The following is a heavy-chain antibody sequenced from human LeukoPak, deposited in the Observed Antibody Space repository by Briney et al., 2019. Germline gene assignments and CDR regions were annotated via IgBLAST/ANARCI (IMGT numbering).Heavy chain of an antibody. V-gene: IGHV1-18*01. CDR3: ARDSLYYYGMDV. J-gene: IGHJ6*02. CDR1: GYTFTSYG. CDR2: ISAYNGNT. Sequence: GASVKVSCKASGYTFTSYGISWVREPPGQGLERMGWISAYNGNTNYAQKLQGRVTMTTDTSTSTAYMELRSLRSDDTAVYYCARDSLYYYGMDVWGQGTTVTVSS.